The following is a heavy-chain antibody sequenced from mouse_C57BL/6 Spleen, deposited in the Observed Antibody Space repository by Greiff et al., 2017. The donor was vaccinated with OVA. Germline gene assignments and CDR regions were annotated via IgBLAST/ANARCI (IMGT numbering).Heavy chain of an antibody. CDR3: ARGGGGHYYCSSYFDY. V-gene: IGHV5-16*01. J-gene: IGHJ2*01. CDR2: INYDGSST. D-gene: IGHD1-1*01. Sequence: DVHLVESEGGLVQPGSSMKLSCTASGFTFSDYYMAWVRQVPETGLEWVANINYDGSSTYYLDSLKSRFIISRDNAKNSLYLQMSSLKSEDTATYYCARGGGGHYYCSSYFDYWGQGTTLTVSS. CDR1: GFTFSDYY.